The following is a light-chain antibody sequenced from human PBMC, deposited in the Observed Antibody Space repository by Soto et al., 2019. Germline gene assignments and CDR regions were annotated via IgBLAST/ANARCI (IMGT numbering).Light chain of an antibody. CDR2: DAS. CDR3: QQYNSYSFT. CDR1: QSISSW. V-gene: IGKV1-5*01. Sequence: DIQMTQSPSTLSASVGDRVTITCRASQSISSWLAWYQQKPGKAPKLLIYDASSLESGVPSRFSGSGSGTEFTLTISILQPDHFATYYCQQYNSYSFTFGGGTKVEIK. J-gene: IGKJ4*01.